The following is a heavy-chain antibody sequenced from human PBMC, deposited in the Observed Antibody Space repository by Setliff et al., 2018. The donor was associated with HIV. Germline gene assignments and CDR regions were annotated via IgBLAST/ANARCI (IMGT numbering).Heavy chain of an antibody. D-gene: IGHD3-22*01. J-gene: IGHJ3*02. Sequence: GASVKVSCKVSGYTLTELSMHWVRQAPGKGLEWMGGFAPEYDKTFYAQKFQGRVTMSEDTSTDTAYMELTSLRAEDTAVYYCARGDFYDSSGYFTDAFDIWGQGTMVTVSS. CDR2: FAPEYDKT. V-gene: IGHV1-24*01. CDR1: GYTLTELS. CDR3: ARGDFYDSSGYFTDAFDI.